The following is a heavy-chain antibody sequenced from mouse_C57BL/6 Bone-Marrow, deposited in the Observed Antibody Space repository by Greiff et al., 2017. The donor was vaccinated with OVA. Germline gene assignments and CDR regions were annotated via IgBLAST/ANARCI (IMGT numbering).Heavy chain of an antibody. CDR3: ARVYYGSSYAY. CDR1: GFTFSSYG. V-gene: IGHV5-6*02. J-gene: IGHJ2*01. D-gene: IGHD1-1*01. CDR2: ISSGGSYT. Sequence: DVMLVESGGDLVKPGGSLKLSCAASGFTFSSYGMSWVRQTPDKRLEWVATISSGGSYTYYPDSVKGRFTISRDNAKNTLYLQMSSLKSEDTAMYYCARVYYGSSYAYWGQGTTLTVSS.